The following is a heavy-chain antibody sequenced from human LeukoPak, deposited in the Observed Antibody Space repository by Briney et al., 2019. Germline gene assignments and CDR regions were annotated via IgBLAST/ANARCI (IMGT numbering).Heavy chain of an antibody. CDR3: AKEKYSSGWYDY. D-gene: IGHD6-19*01. J-gene: IGHJ4*02. CDR1: GFTFSSYE. CDR2: ISGSGGST. Sequence: GGSLRLSCAASGFTFSSYEMNWVRQAPGKGLEWVSAISGSGGSTYYADSVKGRFTISRDNSKNTLYLQMNSLRAEDTAVYYCAKEKYSSGWYDYWGQGTLVTVSS. V-gene: IGHV3-23*01.